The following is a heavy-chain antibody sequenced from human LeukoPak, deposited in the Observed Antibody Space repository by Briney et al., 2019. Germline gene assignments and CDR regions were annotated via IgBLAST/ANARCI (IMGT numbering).Heavy chain of an antibody. Sequence: ASVKVSCKASGYTFTSYGISWVRQAPGQGLEWMGWINPNSGGTHYAQKFQGRVTMTRDTSISTAYMELSRLRSDDTAVYYCARMYSSGWYCDYWGQGTLVTVSS. CDR3: ARMYSSGWYCDY. J-gene: IGHJ4*02. CDR2: INPNSGGT. V-gene: IGHV1-2*02. CDR1: GYTFTSYG. D-gene: IGHD6-19*01.